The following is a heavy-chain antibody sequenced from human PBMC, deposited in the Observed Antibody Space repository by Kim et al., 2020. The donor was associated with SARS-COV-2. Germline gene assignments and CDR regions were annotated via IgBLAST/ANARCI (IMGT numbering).Heavy chain of an antibody. CDR1: GFTVSADH. CDR3: ARHDWFDP. V-gene: IGHV3-53*01. CDR2: LFSDSRT. J-gene: IGHJ5*02. Sequence: GGSLRLSCAASGFTVSADHMSWVRQAPGKGLEWVSLLFSDSRTFYADSVKGRFTISRDDSRNTAYLEMKSLRPEDTAAYYCARHDWFDPWGHGTQVTVSS.